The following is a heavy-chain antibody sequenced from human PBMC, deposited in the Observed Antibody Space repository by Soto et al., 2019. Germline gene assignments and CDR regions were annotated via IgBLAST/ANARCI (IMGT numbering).Heavy chain of an antibody. CDR3: ARDPPTVTILYYFDH. Sequence: PGGSLRLSCAASGFTFSNYAMHWVRQAPGKGLEWVAVISYDGSDKYNANSVKGRFTISRDNSKNTLYLKMNSLRAEDTAVYYCARDPPTVTILYYFDHWGQGPMVTVSS. V-gene: IGHV3-30-3*01. CDR1: GFTFSNYA. D-gene: IGHD4-17*01. J-gene: IGHJ4*02. CDR2: ISYDGSDK.